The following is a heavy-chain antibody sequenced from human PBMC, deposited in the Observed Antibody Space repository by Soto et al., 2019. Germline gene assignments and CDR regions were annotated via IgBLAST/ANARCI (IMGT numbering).Heavy chain of an antibody. V-gene: IGHV3-33*01. CDR3: ASEPYYYDSSGYYYPRN. CDR2: IWYDGSNK. CDR1: GFTFSSYG. J-gene: IGHJ4*02. D-gene: IGHD3-22*01. Sequence: GGSLRLSCAASGFTFSSYGMHWVRQAPGKGLEWVAVIWYDGSNKYYADSVKGRFTISRDNSKNTLYLQMNSLRAEDTAVYYCASEPYYYDSSGYYYPRNWGQGTLVTVSS.